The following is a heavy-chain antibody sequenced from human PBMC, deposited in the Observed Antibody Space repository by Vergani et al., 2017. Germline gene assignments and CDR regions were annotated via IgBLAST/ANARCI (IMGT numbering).Heavy chain of an antibody. J-gene: IGHJ6*02. CDR2: ISYDGSNK. CDR1: GFTFSSYG. V-gene: IGHV3-30*18. D-gene: IGHD1-14*01. CDR3: AKAMGGRYNIYYDYYGMDV. Sequence: QVQLVESGGGVVQPGRSLRLSCAASGFTFSSYGMHWVRQAPGKGLDWVAVISYDGSNKYYADSVKGRFTISRDNSKNTLYLQMNSLRAEDTAVYYCAKAMGGRYNIYYDYYGMDVWGQGTTVTVSS.